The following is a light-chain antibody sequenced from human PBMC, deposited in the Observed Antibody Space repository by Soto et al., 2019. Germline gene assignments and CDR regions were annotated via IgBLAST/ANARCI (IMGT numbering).Light chain of an antibody. V-gene: IGKV1-5*01. Sequence: DIQMTQSPSTLSASVGDSVTITCRASQSISRWLARYHQTPATDPTVLIYDAYSLEGAVPSRFSRTGSATEFILTISSLLPDDVATYHCQHYGGVWKFGQGTKGDSK. CDR3: QHYGGVWK. CDR2: DAY. CDR1: QSISRW. J-gene: IGKJ1*01.